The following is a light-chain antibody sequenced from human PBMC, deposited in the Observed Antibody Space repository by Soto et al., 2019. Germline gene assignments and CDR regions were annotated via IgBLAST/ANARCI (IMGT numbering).Light chain of an antibody. Sequence: EIVLTQSPGTLSLSPGERATLSCRASQSFNSIYLAWYQQKPGQAPRLLIYGASSRATGIPDRFSGSGSGTDFTLTIGSLEPEDFAVYYCQQRGNRPRITFGQGTRLEIK. CDR3: QQRGNRPRIT. CDR2: GAS. CDR1: QSFNSIY. J-gene: IGKJ5*01. V-gene: IGKV3D-20*02.